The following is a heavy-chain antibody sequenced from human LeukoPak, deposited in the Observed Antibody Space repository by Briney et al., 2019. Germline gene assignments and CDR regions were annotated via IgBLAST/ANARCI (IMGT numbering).Heavy chain of an antibody. CDR2: IYYSGST. V-gene: IGHV4-4*08. CDR1: GGSISSYY. Sequence: SETLSLTCTVSGGSISSYYWSWIRQPPGKGLEWIGYIYYSGSTYYNPSLKSRVTISVDTSKNQFSLKLSSVTAADTAVYYCSRDYYDSSGYSLDYWGQGTLVSVSS. CDR3: SRDYYDSSGYSLDY. D-gene: IGHD3-22*01. J-gene: IGHJ4*02.